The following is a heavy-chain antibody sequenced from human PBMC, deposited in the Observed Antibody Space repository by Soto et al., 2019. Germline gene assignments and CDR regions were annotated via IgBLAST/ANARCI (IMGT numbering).Heavy chain of an antibody. J-gene: IGHJ5*02. CDR1: GGCISSGNYY. CDR2: ILYSGST. V-gene: IGHV4-39*01. CDR3: ARPQTGKGGGSQFDP. Sequence: SETLSLTCTLFGGCISSGNYYWGWIRQPPGKGLEWIGKILYSGSTYYNPSLKSRVTISVDTSKNQVSLRLTSVTAADTAVYYCARPQTGKGGGSQFDPWGQGTLVTVSS. D-gene: IGHD2-15*01.